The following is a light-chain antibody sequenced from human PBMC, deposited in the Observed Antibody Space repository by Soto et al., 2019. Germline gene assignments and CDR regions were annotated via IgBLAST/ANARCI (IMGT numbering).Light chain of an antibody. Sequence: DIQMTQSPSTLSASVGDRVTITCRASQSISYWLAWYQQKPGKAPKVLMYKASSLESGVPSRFSGSGSGTEFTLTISSLQPDDFAPYYCQQYQSFPYTFGQGTNLEIK. CDR3: QQYQSFPYT. CDR1: QSISYW. J-gene: IGKJ2*01. V-gene: IGKV1-5*03. CDR2: KAS.